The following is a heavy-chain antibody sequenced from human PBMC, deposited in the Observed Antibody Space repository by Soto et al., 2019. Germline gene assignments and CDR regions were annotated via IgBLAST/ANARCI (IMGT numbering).Heavy chain of an antibody. D-gene: IGHD6-19*01. J-gene: IGHJ6*03. CDR1: GFTFSSYS. CDR3: ARGIAVAGTAINYMDV. CDR2: ISSSSSYI. V-gene: IGHV3-21*01. Sequence: GGSLRLSCAASGFTFSSYSMNWVRQAPGKGLEWVSSISSSSSYIYYADSVKGRFTISRDNAKNSLYLQMNSLRAEDTAVYYCARGIAVAGTAINYMDVWGKGTTVTVSS.